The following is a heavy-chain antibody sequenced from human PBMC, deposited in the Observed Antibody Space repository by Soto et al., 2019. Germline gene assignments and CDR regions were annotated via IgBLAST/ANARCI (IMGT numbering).Heavy chain of an antibody. CDR1: GFNFNIFA. D-gene: IGHD3-22*01. J-gene: IGHJ4*02. CDR3: AKDPTSYDSSAQFDS. Sequence: PGGSLTLSCAPSGFNFNIFAMNWVRQAPGKGLEWVSGISGGGGSTYYADSVKGRLTISRDNSKNTLYLQMNSLRAEDTAVYYCAKDPTSYDSSAQFDSWGQGT. V-gene: IGHV3-23*01. CDR2: ISGGGGST.